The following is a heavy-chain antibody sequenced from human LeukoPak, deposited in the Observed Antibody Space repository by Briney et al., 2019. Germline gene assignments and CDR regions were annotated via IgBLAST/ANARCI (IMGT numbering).Heavy chain of an antibody. J-gene: IGHJ4*02. CDR1: GYTFTGYY. CDR3: ARIWGSIVGAEFDY. Sequence: ASVKVSCKASGYTFTGYYMHWVRQAPGQGLEWMGWINPNSGGTNYAQKFQGRVTMTRDTSISTAYMELSRLRSDDTAVYYCARIWGSIVGAEFDYWGQGTLVTVSS. CDR2: INPNSGGT. D-gene: IGHD1-26*01. V-gene: IGHV1-2*02.